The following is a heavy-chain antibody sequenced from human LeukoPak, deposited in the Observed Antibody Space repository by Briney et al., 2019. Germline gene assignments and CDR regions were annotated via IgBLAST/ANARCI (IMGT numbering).Heavy chain of an antibody. CDR1: GFTFSSYW. J-gene: IGHJ4*02. CDR2: INSDGSRT. CDR3: AREVGDYYDSSGSFGY. V-gene: IGHV3-74*01. Sequence: GGSLRLSCAASGFTFSSYWMHWVRQAPGKGLVWVSRINSDGSRTIYADSVEGRFTIPRDSAKNTLYLQMNSLRAEDTAVYYCAREVGDYYDSSGSFGYWGQGTLVTVSS. D-gene: IGHD3-22*01.